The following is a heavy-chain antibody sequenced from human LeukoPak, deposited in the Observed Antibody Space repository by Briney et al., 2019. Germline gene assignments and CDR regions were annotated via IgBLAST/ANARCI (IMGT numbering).Heavy chain of an antibody. Sequence: QSGGSLRLSCAASGFTFSSYAMSWVRQAPGKGLEWVSAISGSGGSTYYADSVKGRFTISRDNSKNTLYLQMNSLRAEDTAVYYCAKDLGIPGQQWLVPVLFDYWGQGTLVTVSS. D-gene: IGHD6-19*01. J-gene: IGHJ4*02. CDR1: GFTFSSYA. CDR2: ISGSGGST. CDR3: AKDLGIPGQQWLVPVLFDY. V-gene: IGHV3-23*01.